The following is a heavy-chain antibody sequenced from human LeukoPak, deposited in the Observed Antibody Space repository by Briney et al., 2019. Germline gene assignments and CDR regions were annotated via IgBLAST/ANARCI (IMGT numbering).Heavy chain of an antibody. CDR2: ISSSGSTI. CDR1: GFTFSSYE. J-gene: IGHJ4*02. CDR3: ARDRLLWFGDHELDYFDY. Sequence: GGSLRLSCAASGFTFSSYEMNWVRQAPGKGLEWVSYISSSGSTIYYADSVKGRFTISRDNAKNSLYLQMNSLRAEDTAVYYCARDRLLWFGDHELDYFDYWGQGTLVTVSS. V-gene: IGHV3-48*03. D-gene: IGHD3-10*01.